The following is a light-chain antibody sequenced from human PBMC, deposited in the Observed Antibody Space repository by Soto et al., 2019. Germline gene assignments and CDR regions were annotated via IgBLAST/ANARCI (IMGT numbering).Light chain of an antibody. J-gene: IGKJ4*01. CDR2: GAS. V-gene: IGKV3-20*01. CDR1: QSVSSN. CDR3: QQYDNSPLT. Sequence: EGVLAQSPGTLSLSPGERATLSCRASQSVSSNLAWYQQKPGQAPRLIIHGASRRATDIPDRFSGSGSGADFTLTISRLEPEDFAVYYCQQYDNSPLTFGGGTKVDI.